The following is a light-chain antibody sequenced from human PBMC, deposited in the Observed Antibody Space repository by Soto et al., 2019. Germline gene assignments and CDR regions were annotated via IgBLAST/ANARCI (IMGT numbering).Light chain of an antibody. CDR2: DVS. J-gene: IGLJ2*01. V-gene: IGLV2-11*01. Sequence: QSALTQPRSVSGSPGQSVTISCTGTSSDVGGYNYVSWYQQHPGKAPKHMIYDVSKRPSGFPDRFSGSKSGNTASLTIFGLQAGDEADYYCFSYAGSLVVFGGGTKLTVL. CDR1: SSDVGGYNY. CDR3: FSYAGSLVV.